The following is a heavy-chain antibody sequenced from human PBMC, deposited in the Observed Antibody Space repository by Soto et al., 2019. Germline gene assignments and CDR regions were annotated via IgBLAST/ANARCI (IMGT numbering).Heavy chain of an antibody. J-gene: IGHJ4*02. V-gene: IGHV4-39*01. CDR3: ARCTPDLLLSKLWSGYYLSYFDY. CDR1: GGSISSITYY. D-gene: IGHD3-3*01. Sequence: QLQLQESGPALVKPSETLSLTCTVSGGSISSITYYWGWIRQSPEKGLEWIGYIHYGGSTYYNPSLESRVTISLDTSKNQFSLRLTSVNDSDTGVYYCARCTPDLLLSKLWSGYYLSYFDYWGQGSLVTVSA. CDR2: IHYGGST.